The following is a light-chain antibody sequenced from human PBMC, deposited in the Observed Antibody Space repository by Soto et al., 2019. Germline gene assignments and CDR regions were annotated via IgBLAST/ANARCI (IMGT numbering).Light chain of an antibody. CDR3: SSYTSSSTLV. V-gene: IGLV2-14*01. CDR1: SSDVGGYNF. Sequence: QSALTQPASVSGTPGQSITIACTGTSSDVGGYNFVSWYQQHPGKAPKLMIYDVTIRPSGVSSRFSGSKSGNTASLTISGLHAEDEADYYCSSYTSSSTLVFGTRTKVTVL. J-gene: IGLJ1*01. CDR2: DVT.